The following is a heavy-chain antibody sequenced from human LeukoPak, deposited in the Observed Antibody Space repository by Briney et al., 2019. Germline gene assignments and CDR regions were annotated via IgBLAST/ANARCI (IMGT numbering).Heavy chain of an antibody. CDR1: GFTFSSYA. J-gene: IGHJ4*02. CDR3: ARVISSWYYFDY. V-gene: IGHV3-30*04. CDR2: ISYDGSNK. D-gene: IGHD6-13*01. Sequence: GGSLTLSCAASGFTFSSYAMHWVRQAPGKGLEWVAVISYDGSNKYYADSVKGRFTISRDNSKNTLYLRMNSLRAEDTAVYYCARVISSWYYFDYWGQGTLVTVSS.